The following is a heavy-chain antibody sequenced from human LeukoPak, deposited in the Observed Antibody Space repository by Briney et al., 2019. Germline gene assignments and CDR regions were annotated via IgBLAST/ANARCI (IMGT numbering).Heavy chain of an antibody. CDR3: ARGGNSGRGAFDI. J-gene: IGHJ3*02. V-gene: IGHV3-48*01. D-gene: IGHD4-23*01. CDR2: ISSGSSTI. Sequence: SGGSLRLSCAASGYTFSTYSMNWVRQAPGKGLEWLSYISSGSSTIYYADSVKGRFTISRDSAQNSLYLQMNSLRAEDTAVYYCARGGNSGRGAFDIWGQGTLVTVSS. CDR1: GYTFSTYS.